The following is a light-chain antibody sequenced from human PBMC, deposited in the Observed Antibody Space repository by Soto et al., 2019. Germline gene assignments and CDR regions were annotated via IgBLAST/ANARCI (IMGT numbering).Light chain of an antibody. CDR3: QQYGGSPRT. CDR1: QSINNNY. V-gene: IGKV3-20*01. J-gene: IGKJ1*01. CDR2: GAS. Sequence: EILLTQSPGTLSLSPGERATLSCRASQSINNNYLAWYQQKRGQAPRLLIYGASNRATGIPDRFSGSGSGTDFPLTISRLEPEDFAVYYCQQYGGSPRTFGQGTKVEIK.